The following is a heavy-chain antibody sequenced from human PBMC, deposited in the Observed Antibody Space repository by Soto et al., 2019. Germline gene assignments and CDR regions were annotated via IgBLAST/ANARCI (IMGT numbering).Heavy chain of an antibody. Sequence: GASVKVSCKASGYTFTSYGISWVRQAPGQGLEWMGWISTCNGNTNYAQKVQGRVTMTTDTSTSTAYMELRSLRSDDTAMYYCAREGYCTGGSCYPLYYMDVWGKGTTVTVSS. D-gene: IGHD2-15*01. CDR3: AREGYCTGGSCYPLYYMDV. CDR2: ISTCNGNT. V-gene: IGHV1-18*01. J-gene: IGHJ6*03. CDR1: GYTFTSYG.